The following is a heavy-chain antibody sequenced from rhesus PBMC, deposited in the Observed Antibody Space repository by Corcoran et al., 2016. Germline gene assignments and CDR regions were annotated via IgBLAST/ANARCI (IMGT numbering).Heavy chain of an antibody. Sequence: QVQLQESGPGLVKPSETLSLTCAVSGYSISSGYGWSWIRQPPGKGLEWIGYIYGSSTSTTYNASPKSRVTISTDTSKNQFSLKLGSVTAADTAVYYCARDRGADYFDYWGQGVLVTVSS. CDR3: ARDRGADYFDY. CDR1: GYSISSGYG. D-gene: IGHD3-34*01. CDR2: IYGSSTST. J-gene: IGHJ4*01. V-gene: IGHV4-127*01.